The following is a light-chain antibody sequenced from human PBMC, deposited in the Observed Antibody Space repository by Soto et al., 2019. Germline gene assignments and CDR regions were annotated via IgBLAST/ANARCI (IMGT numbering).Light chain of an antibody. CDR3: SSYTSSSTYV. Sequence: QSALTQPASVSGSPGQSITISCSGTSSDVGGYNYVSWYQQHPGKAPKLMIYDVSNWPSGVSNRFSGSKSGNTSSLSISWLQAEDEADYYCSSYTSSSTYVFGTGTKVTVL. J-gene: IGLJ1*01. CDR1: SSDVGGYNY. CDR2: DVS. V-gene: IGLV2-14*01.